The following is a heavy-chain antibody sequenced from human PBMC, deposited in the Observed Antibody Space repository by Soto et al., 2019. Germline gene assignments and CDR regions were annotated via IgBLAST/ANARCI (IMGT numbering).Heavy chain of an antibody. CDR3: AVAGTGSGFA. Sequence: PGGSLRLSCAASGFTFDDYAMHWVRQAPGKGLEWVSGISWNSGSIGYADSVKGRFTISRDNAKNSLYLQMNSLRAEDTALYYCAVAGTGSGFAWGQGTLVTVSS. D-gene: IGHD6-19*01. J-gene: IGHJ5*02. CDR2: ISWNSGSI. V-gene: IGHV3-9*01. CDR1: GFTFDDYA.